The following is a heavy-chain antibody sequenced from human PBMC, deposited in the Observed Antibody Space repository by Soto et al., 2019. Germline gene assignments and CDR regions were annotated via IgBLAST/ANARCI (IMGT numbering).Heavy chain of an antibody. CDR2: IDSEGTDT. Sequence: GGSLRLSCEASGFTFYTYAMICVHHAPGKGLQCVTAIDSEGTDTYYADFVKGRFTVSRDNSKITLYRQMVSLTAEDKAFYYRGKGRLAVGSDWFDSWGAGTLVTFAA. CDR1: GFTFYTYA. V-gene: IGHV3-23*05. J-gene: IGHJ5*01. D-gene: IGHD6-19*01. CDR3: GKGRLAVGSDWFDS.